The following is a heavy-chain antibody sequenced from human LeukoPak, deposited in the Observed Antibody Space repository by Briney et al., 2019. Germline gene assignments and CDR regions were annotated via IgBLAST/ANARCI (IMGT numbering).Heavy chain of an antibody. CDR2: FYYSGST. V-gene: IGHV4-59*01. D-gene: IGHD5-18*01. Sequence: PSETLSLTCAVSGASISSYYWSWIRQPPGKRLEWIGFFYYSGSTNYNPSLKSRVTISVDTSKNHFSLKLSSVTAADTAVYYCARGPGGYSYGYYFDYWGQGTLVTVSS. J-gene: IGHJ4*02. CDR1: GASISSYY. CDR3: ARGPGGYSYGYYFDY.